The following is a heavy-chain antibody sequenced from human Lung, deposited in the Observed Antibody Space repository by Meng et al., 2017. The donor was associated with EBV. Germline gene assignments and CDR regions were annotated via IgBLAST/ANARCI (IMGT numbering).Heavy chain of an antibody. Sequence: EVQLVESGGGLIQPGGSLTLSCAVSGFTVNDYHMNWVRQAPGKGLEWVAIIYTRGTTYFADSVKGRFTISRDTSKNTVYLTMNSLRVEDTALYFCAREGILFGFDPWGQGSLVTVSS. D-gene: IGHD2/OR15-2a*01. J-gene: IGHJ5*02. CDR1: GFTVNDYH. CDR3: AREGILFGFDP. V-gene: IGHV3-53*01. CDR2: IYTRGTT.